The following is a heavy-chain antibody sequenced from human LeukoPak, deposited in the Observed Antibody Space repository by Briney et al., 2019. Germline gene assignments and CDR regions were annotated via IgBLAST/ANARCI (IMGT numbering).Heavy chain of an antibody. V-gene: IGHV4-39*01. CDR1: GGSISSSSYY. CDR2: IYYSGST. CDR3: ARVVVVAATRTFDY. J-gene: IGHJ4*02. Sequence: SETLSLTCTVSGGSISSSSYYWGWIRQPPGKGLEWIGSIYYSGSTYYNPSLKSRVTISVDTSKNQFSLKLSSVTAADTAVYYCARVVVVAATRTFDYWGQGTLVTVSS. D-gene: IGHD2-15*01.